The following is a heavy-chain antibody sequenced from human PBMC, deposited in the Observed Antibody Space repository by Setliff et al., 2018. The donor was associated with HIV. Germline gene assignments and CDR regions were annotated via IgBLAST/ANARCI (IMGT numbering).Heavy chain of an antibody. CDR1: GGSFSGYY. Sequence: SETLSLTCAVYGGSFSGYYWSWIRQPPGKGLEWIGEINHSGSTNYNMSLWSRVTITVDTSKNKFSLKLRSVTAADTAIYSCSRGGIGAACSDYHMDVWGKGTTVTVSS. V-gene: IGHV4-34*01. CDR3: SRGGIGAACSDYHMDV. D-gene: IGHD2-15*01. CDR2: INHSGST. J-gene: IGHJ6*03.